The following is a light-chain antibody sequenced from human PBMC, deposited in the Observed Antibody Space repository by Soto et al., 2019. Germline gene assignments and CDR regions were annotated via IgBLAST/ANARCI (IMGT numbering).Light chain of an antibody. CDR2: DTS. CDR1: QSVSSK. J-gene: IGKJ5*01. Sequence: EIVMTQSPATLSVSPGERAALSCRASQSVSSKLAWYRQRPGQAPRLVIYDTSTRATGVPARFSGSGSGTEFTLTISSLQSEDFGVYYCQQYNDWFSITLGKGTRLEIK. CDR3: QQYNDWFSIT. V-gene: IGKV3-15*01.